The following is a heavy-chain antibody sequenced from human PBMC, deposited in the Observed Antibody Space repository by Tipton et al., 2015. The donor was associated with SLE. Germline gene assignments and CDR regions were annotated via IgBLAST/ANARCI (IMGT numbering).Heavy chain of an antibody. D-gene: IGHD2-2*01. Sequence: SLRLSCAASGFTFSSYGMSWVRQRPGKGLEWVSGMNANGGSRYYAESVRGRFTVSRDLGKYTLDLQMNSLRAEDTAVYYCASLSTSGGSGMDVWGQGTTVTVSS. V-gene: IGHV3-23*01. J-gene: IGHJ6*02. CDR1: GFTFSSYG. CDR3: ASLSTSGGSGMDV. CDR2: MNANGGSR.